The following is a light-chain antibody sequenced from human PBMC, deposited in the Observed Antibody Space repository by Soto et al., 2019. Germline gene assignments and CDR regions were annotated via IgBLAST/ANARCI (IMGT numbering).Light chain of an antibody. V-gene: IGKV3-11*01. CDR2: DAS. CDR1: QSVSSY. Sequence: VFRQSAGTGAVSGGGVATGGRSIIQSVSSYLAWYQQKPGQAPRLLIYDASNRATGIPVRFSGSGSGTDFTLTIRRLEPEDFAVYYCQQRSNWPPITFGQGTRLEIK. CDR3: QQRSNWPPIT. J-gene: IGKJ5*01.